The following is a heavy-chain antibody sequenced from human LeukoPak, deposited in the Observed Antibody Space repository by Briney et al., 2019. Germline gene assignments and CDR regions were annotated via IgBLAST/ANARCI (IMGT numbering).Heavy chain of an antibody. CDR1: GFTFSSYA. Sequence: QTGGSLRLSCAASGFTFSSYAMSWVRQAPGKGLEWVSAISGSGGTTYYADSVRGRFSISRDNSKNTLYLQMNSLRVEDTAMYYCAKGRAVEVAAAFNYWGQGTVVTVSS. CDR2: ISGSGGTT. V-gene: IGHV3-23*01. D-gene: IGHD2-15*01. J-gene: IGHJ4*02. CDR3: AKGRAVEVAAAFNY.